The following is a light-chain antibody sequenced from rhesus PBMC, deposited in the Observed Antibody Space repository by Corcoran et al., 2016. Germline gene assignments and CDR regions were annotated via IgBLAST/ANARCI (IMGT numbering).Light chain of an antibody. Sequence: DIQMTQSPSSLSASVGDRVTITCQASQGISSWLAWYQQKPGKAPKLLIYAASNLQSGVPSRFSGSGSVTDFTLTISSLQPEDLSTYYCQQHNSYPFTFGPGTKLDIK. V-gene: IGKV1-33*02. CDR3: QQHNSYPFT. CDR2: AAS. J-gene: IGKJ3*01. CDR1: QGISSW.